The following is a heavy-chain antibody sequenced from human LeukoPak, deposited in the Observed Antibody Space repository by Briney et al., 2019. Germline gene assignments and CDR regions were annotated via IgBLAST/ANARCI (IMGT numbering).Heavy chain of an antibody. J-gene: IGHJ2*01. CDR1: GASISSYY. V-gene: IGHV4-59*08. CDR2: IYYSGIT. D-gene: IGHD3-9*01. Sequence: SETLSLTCTVSGASISSYYWGWIRQPPGKGLEWIGYIYYSGITNYNPSLKSRVTMSVDTSKSQFSLRLSSVTAADTAVYYCARIRYDILTGPRSPDWYFDLWGRGTPVTVSS. CDR3: ARIRYDILTGPRSPDWYFDL.